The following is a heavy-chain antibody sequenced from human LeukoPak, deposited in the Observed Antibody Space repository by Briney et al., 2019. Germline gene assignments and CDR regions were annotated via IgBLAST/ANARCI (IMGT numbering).Heavy chain of an antibody. J-gene: IGHJ6*02. CDR3: AIVEDGSERDYYYYGMDV. V-gene: IGHV3-66*02. CDR1: GFTVSSNY. Sequence: GGSLRLSCAASGFTVSSNYMSWVRQAPGKGLEWVSVIYSGGSTYYADSVKGRFTISRDNSKNTLYLQMNSLRAEDTAVYYCAIVEDGSERDYYYYGMDVWGQGTTVTVSS. CDR2: IYSGGST. D-gene: IGHD3-10*01.